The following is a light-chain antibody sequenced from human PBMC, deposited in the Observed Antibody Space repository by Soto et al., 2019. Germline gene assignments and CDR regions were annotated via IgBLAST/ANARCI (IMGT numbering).Light chain of an antibody. CDR2: EVT. V-gene: IGLV2-8*01. CDR3: SSYAGSNNVV. CDR1: SSDVGAYNY. Sequence: ALTQPPSASGSPGQSVTISCTGTSSDVGAYNYVSWYQQHPGKAPKLMIYEVTKWPSGVPDRFSGSKSGNTASLTVSGLQAEDEADYYCSSYAGSNNVVFGGGTKLTVL. J-gene: IGLJ2*01.